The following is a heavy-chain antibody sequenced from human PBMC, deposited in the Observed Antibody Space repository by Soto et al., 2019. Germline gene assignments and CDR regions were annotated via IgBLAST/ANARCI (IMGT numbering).Heavy chain of an antibody. V-gene: IGHV3-9*01. J-gene: IGHJ4*02. CDR3: TKGSSTSCFSPLDH. Sequence: EVQVVEWRGGLEQPGRSLRLSCAASGFSFDDYAMHWVRQAPGKGLEWVSCISWNSGNIVYSDSVKGRFTISRDNAKNSLSLQMNSLRAEDTALYYCTKGSSTSCFSPLDHWGQGTLVTVSS. CDR1: GFSFDDYA. CDR2: ISWNSGNI. D-gene: IGHD2-2*01.